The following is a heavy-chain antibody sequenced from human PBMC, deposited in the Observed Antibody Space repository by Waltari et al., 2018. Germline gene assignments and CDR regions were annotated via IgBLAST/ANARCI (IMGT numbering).Heavy chain of an antibody. Sequence: DVQLVESGGGLVQPGGSLRLSCVVSGFDFSTCRMIWARQAPGKGLEWVANIKKDGSEIHYVDSVKGRFTISRDNAKKSVYLQMNSLRVEDTAVYFCVRVGEENSNSQYRWFDAWGQGSLVTVSS. CDR1: GFDFSTCR. CDR2: IKKDGSEI. D-gene: IGHD3-16*02. CDR3: VRVGEENSNSQYRWFDA. V-gene: IGHV3-7*01. J-gene: IGHJ5*02.